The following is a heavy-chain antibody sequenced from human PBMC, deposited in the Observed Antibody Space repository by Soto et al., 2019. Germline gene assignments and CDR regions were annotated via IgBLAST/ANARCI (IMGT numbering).Heavy chain of an antibody. CDR3: ASGGAGSGPFTWELPDH. CDR2: ITPFNGDV. D-gene: IGHD1-26*01. CDR1: GNTFTYRY. V-gene: IGHV1-45*02. Sequence: QMQLVQSGAEVKKTGSSVTVSCKALGNTFTYRYLHWVRQAPGQALEWMGWITPFNGDVHYAQKLPERVTITRDRSINTAYMRMSSLRSEDTAMYYCASGGAGSGPFTWELPDHWGQGTLVTVSS. J-gene: IGHJ4*02.